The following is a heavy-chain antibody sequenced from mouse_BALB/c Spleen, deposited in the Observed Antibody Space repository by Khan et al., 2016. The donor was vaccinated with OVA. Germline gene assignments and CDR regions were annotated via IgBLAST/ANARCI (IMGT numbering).Heavy chain of an antibody. V-gene: IGHV5-6-5*01. CDR1: GLTFNNSV. CDR3: EDEGWSIETY. Sequence: EVQLVESGGCLVKPGGSLKVSCAASGLTFNNSVMSWVRQTPEKRLEWVASIGGGGTTFYSDSLKGRITISRDYARNSMYLQMSSLRSEDTAMYYCEDEGWSIETYWGQGTMVTVSA. J-gene: IGHJ3*01. CDR2: IGGGGTT. D-gene: IGHD2-3*01.